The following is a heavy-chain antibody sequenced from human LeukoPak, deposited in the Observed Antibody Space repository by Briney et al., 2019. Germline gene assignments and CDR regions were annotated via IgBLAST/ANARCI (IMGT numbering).Heavy chain of an antibody. Sequence: GGSLRLSCAASGFTFSSYWMNWARQAPGKGLEWVASINHNGNVNYYVDSVKGRFTISRDSAKNSLYLQMSNLRAEDTAVYFCARGGGLDVWGQGATVTVSS. V-gene: IGHV3-7*03. CDR3: ARGGGLDV. CDR2: INHNGNVN. J-gene: IGHJ6*02. D-gene: IGHD3-16*01. CDR1: GFTFSSYW.